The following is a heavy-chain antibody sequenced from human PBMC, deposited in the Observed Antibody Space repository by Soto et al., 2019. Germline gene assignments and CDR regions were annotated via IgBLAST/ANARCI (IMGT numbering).Heavy chain of an antibody. V-gene: IGHV1-3*01. Sequence: QVQLVQSGAEVKKPGASVKVSCKASGYTFTSYAMHWVRQAPGQRLEWMGWINAGNGNTKYSQKFQGRVTITRDTSASTAYMELSSLRSEDTAVYYCARESQAFGVVIPFYYWGQGTLVTVSS. CDR2: INAGNGNT. CDR1: GYTFTSYA. D-gene: IGHD3-3*01. CDR3: ARESQAFGVVIPFYY. J-gene: IGHJ4*02.